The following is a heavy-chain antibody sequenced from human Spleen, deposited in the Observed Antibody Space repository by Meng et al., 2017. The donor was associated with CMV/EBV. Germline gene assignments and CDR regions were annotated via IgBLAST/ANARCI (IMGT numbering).Heavy chain of an antibody. V-gene: IGHV4-34*01. CDR3: ARVGDSYGYFFDY. D-gene: IGHD5-18*01. CDR2: INHSGST. CDR1: GGSFSGYY. J-gene: IGHJ4*02. Sequence: QVRLRQWGAGLLKPSETLSLTGAVYGGSFSGYYWSWIRQPPGKGLEWIGEINHSGSTNYNPSLKSRVTISVDTSKNQFSLKLSSVTAADTAVYYCARVGDSYGYFFDYWGQGTLVTVSS.